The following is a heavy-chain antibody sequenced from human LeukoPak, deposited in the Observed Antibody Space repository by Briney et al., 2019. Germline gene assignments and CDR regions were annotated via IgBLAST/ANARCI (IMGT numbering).Heavy chain of an antibody. D-gene: IGHD2-2*01. CDR2: IRYDGGNR. CDR1: GFTFSSYG. CDR3: AKEWAAEDSISCHFDY. V-gene: IGHV3-30*02. Sequence: GGSLRLSCAASGFTFSSYGMHWVRQAPGKGLEWVAFIRYDGGNRYYPDSVKGRFTISRDNSKSTLYLQMNSLRAEDTAVYYCAKEWAAEDSISCHFDYWGQGTLVTVSS. J-gene: IGHJ4*02.